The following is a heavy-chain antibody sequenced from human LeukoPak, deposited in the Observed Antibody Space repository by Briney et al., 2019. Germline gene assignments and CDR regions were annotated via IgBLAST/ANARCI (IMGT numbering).Heavy chain of an antibody. D-gene: IGHD3-10*01. V-gene: IGHV3-7*03. J-gene: IGHJ4*02. CDR3: ARDKSAGADTGSSFYY. CDR2: IKQDGSEK. CDR1: GFTFSNYW. Sequence: GGSLRLSCAASGFTFSNYWMTWVRQVPGKGLERVASIKQDGSEKYYVDSVKGRFTFSRDNAKNSLYLQMNSLRAEDTAVYYCARDKSAGADTGSSFYYWGQGALVTVSS.